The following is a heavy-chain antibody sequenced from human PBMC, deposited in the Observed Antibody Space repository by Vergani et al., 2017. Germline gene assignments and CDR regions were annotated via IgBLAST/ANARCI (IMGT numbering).Heavy chain of an antibody. Sequence: VQLLESGGGLVQPGGSLRLSCAASGFTFSSYAMHWVRQAPGKGLEWVAVISYDGSNKYYADSVKGRFTISRDNSKNTLYLQMNSLRAEDTAVYYCAREGVVVVAAIDYWGQGTLVTVSS. D-gene: IGHD2-15*01. V-gene: IGHV3-30*01. CDR2: ISYDGSNK. CDR1: GFTFSSYA. J-gene: IGHJ4*02. CDR3: AREGVVVVAAIDY.